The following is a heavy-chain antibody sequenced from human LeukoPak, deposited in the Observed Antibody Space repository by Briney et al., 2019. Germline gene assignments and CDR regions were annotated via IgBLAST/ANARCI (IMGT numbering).Heavy chain of an antibody. CDR1: GFTFSGYA. J-gene: IGHJ4*02. Sequence: GGSLRLSCAASGFTFSGYAMHWVRQAPGKGLEWVTVVWSDGTNKYYADSVKGRFTVSRDNSKNTLFLQMNSLRAEDTAVYYCATNYGSGNTDHYFDYWGQGTLVTASS. V-gene: IGHV3-33*01. CDR3: ATNYGSGNTDHYFDY. CDR2: VWSDGTNK. D-gene: IGHD3-10*01.